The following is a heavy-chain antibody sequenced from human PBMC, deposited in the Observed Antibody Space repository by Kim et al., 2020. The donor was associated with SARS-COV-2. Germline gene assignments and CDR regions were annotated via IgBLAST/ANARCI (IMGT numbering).Heavy chain of an antibody. J-gene: IGHJ4*02. V-gene: IGHV3-7*01. CDR3: AALDSVQVPGGI. Sequence: NVESVKGRFTMSRDKAKNSLNLQISSLRTEDTAIYYCAALDSVQVPGGIWGQGTLVTVSS. D-gene: IGHD3-10*01.